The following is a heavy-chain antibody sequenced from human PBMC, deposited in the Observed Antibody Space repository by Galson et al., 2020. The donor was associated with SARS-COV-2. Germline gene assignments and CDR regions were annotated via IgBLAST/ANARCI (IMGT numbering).Heavy chain of an antibody. CDR1: GFTFTDYY. J-gene: IGHJ1*01. D-gene: IGHD4-17*01. CDR2: LNPYSGDT. Sequence: ASVKVSCKASGFTFTDYYMNWVRQAPGQGLEWVGWLNPYSGDTDQAQNFQGRVTMTSDTTINTAYMELSSLTSDDTAIYYCASGDYGVSWGQGTLITVSS. CDR3: ASGDYGVS. V-gene: IGHV1-2*02.